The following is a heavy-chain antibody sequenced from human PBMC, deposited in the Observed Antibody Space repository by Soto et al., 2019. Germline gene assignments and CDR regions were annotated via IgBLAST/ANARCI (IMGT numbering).Heavy chain of an antibody. J-gene: IGHJ4*02. Sequence: SQPQSLRCTVAAGSIRSRRYNVGCLLQPPGKGLEWLVTIYYNGATQYNPSLKSRVTMSVDTSKNHFSLKLSSVTAADTAIYYCAIEIRSFDWSSRGLGDCWSQGTLVTVS. V-gene: IGHV4-39*02. D-gene: IGHD3-9*01. CDR1: AGSIRSRRYN. CDR2: IYYNGAT. CDR3: AIEIRSFDWSSRGLGDC.